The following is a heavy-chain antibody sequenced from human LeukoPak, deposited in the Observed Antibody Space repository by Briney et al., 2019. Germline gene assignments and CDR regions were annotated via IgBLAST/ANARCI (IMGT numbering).Heavy chain of an antibody. Sequence: SETLSLTCAVYGGSFSGYYWSWIRQPPGKGLEWIGEINHSGSTNYNPSLKSRVTISVDTSKNQFSLKLSSVTAADTAVYYCARVVSGYGSIDYWGQGTLVTVSS. CDR2: INHSGST. J-gene: IGHJ4*02. D-gene: IGHD5-12*01. CDR3: ARVVSGYGSIDY. V-gene: IGHV4-34*01. CDR1: GGSFSGYY.